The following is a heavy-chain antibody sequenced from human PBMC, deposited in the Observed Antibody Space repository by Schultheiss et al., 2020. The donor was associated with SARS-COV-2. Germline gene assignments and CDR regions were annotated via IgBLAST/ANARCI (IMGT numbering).Heavy chain of an antibody. CDR1: GFTFSSYG. D-gene: IGHD6-19*01. CDR3: ARSRLSGWYYFDY. J-gene: IGHJ4*02. CDR2: IWYDGSNK. V-gene: IGHV3-33*01. Sequence: GGSLRLSCAASGFTFSSYGMHWVRQAPGKGLEWVAVIWYDGSNKYYADSVKGRFTISRDNSKNTLYLQMNSLRAEDTAVYYCARSRLSGWYYFDYWGQGTLVTVSS.